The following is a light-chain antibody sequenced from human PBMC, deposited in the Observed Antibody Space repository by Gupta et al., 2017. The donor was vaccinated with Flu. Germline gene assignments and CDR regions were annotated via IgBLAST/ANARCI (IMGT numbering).Light chain of an antibody. CDR1: QSISIL. CDR2: KAS. Sequence: IQMIHSPSTLSASLGDRATITFRPRQSISILLAWYQQKPGKAPKLLIYKASSGESGVPLRFTGSGYGTEFTLTISSRQPDYFASYYCQQDNSFSRTFGQGTKVEIK. V-gene: IGKV1-5*03. J-gene: IGKJ1*01. CDR3: QQDNSFSRT.